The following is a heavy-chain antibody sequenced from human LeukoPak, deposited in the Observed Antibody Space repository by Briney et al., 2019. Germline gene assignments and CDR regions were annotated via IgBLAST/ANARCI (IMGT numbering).Heavy chain of an antibody. Sequence: PGGSLRLSCAASGFTFSSYAMSWVREAPARGLEWVSSLRGNGDTFYADSVKGRFTISRDNSKNTLYLQMNSLRAEDTAVYYCAKGLGGYNWYYSDYWGQGTLVTVSS. J-gene: IGHJ4*02. CDR2: LRGNGDT. V-gene: IGHV3-23*01. CDR1: GFTFSSYA. CDR3: AKGLGGYNWYYSDY. D-gene: IGHD5-12*01.